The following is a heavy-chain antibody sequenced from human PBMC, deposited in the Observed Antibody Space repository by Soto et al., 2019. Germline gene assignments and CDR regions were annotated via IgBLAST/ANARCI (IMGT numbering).Heavy chain of an antibody. CDR3: ARHLWFGESQIEFDP. J-gene: IGHJ5*02. CDR1: GGSISSYY. Sequence: SETLSLTCTVSGGSISSYYWSWIRQPPGKGLEWIGYIYHSGGTNYNPSLKSRVTVSVDTSKNQFSLKLSSVTAADTAVYFCARHLWFGESQIEFDPWGQGTLVTVSS. CDR2: IYHSGGT. D-gene: IGHD3-10*01. V-gene: IGHV4-59*08.